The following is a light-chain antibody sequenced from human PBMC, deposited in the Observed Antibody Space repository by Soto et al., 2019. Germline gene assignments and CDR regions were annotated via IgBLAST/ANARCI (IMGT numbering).Light chain of an antibody. V-gene: IGKV4-1*01. J-gene: IGKJ1*01. CDR1: QSVLYSSNNKNY. Sequence: DIVMTQSPDSLPMSLGERATINCKSSQSVLYSSNNKNYLAWYQQKAGQPPKLLIYWASTRESGVPDRFSGSGSGTDFTLTISSLQAEDVAVYYCQQFYTTPRTFGQGTKVEIK. CDR2: WAS. CDR3: QQFYTTPRT.